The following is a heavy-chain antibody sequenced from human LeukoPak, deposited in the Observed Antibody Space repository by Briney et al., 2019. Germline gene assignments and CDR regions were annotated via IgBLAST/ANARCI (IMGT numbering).Heavy chain of an antibody. CDR3: ARGKSAGTRYYYGMDV. D-gene: IGHD6-13*01. Sequence: SETLSLTCAVYGGSFSGYYWSWIRQPPGKGLEWIGEINHSGSTNYNPSLKSRVTISVDTSKNQFSLKLSSVTAADTAVYYCARGKSAGTRYYYGMDVWGQGTTVTVSS. J-gene: IGHJ6*02. CDR2: INHSGST. CDR1: GGSFSGYY. V-gene: IGHV4-34*01.